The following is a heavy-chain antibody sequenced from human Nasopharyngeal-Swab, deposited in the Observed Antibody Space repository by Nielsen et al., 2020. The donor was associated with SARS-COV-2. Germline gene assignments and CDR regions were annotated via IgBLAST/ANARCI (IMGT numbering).Heavy chain of an antibody. V-gene: IGHV3-30-3*01. CDR3: ASTLLDSSGYYYAFHY. Sequence: GESLKISCAAPGFTFSRYTMHWVRQAPGKGLEWVAVISYDGSNKYYADSVKGRFTISRDISKNTLYLQMNSLRAEDTAVFYCASTLLDSSGYYYAFHYWGRGTLVTVSS. CDR2: ISYDGSNK. CDR1: GFTFSRYT. D-gene: IGHD3-22*01. J-gene: IGHJ4*02.